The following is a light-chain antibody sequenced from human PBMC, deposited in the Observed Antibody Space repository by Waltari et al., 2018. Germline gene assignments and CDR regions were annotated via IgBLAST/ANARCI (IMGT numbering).Light chain of an antibody. J-gene: IGKJ5*01. CDR1: QSINTY. V-gene: IGKV1-39*01. Sequence: DIQMTQSPSSLSASVGDRVTIPCRASQSINTYLNWYQQKPGKAPKLLIYAASSLQSGLPSRFSGSGSGTDFTLTISSLQPEDFATYYCQQHYSTRITFGQGTRLEIK. CDR3: QQHYSTRIT. CDR2: AAS.